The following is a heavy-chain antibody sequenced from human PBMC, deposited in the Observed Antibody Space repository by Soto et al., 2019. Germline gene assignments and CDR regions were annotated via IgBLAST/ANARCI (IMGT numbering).Heavy chain of an antibody. V-gene: IGHV1-46*03. D-gene: IGHD6-25*01. J-gene: IGHJ3*02. CDR3: AREGIAAARLAFDI. CDR1: GYTITRYY. Sequence: QVQLVQSGAEVQKPGASVKVSCKASGYTITRYYIHWVRQAPGQGLEWMGRINPSGGTTRYAENPEGRITMTRDTYTNTVYMELSSLRSEDTAVYYCAREGIAAARLAFDIWGQGTTVIVSS. CDR2: INPSGGTT.